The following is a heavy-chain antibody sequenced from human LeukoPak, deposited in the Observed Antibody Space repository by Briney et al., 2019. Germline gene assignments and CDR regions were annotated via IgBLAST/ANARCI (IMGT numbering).Heavy chain of an antibody. CDR3: ARGLGYCSSTSCSTHLDV. J-gene: IGHJ6*02. CDR2: ISYDGSNK. V-gene: IGHV3-30*01. D-gene: IGHD2-2*02. Sequence: PGGSLRLSCAASGFTFSRYAMHWVRQAPGKGLEWVAVISYDGSNKYYADSVKGRFTISRDNSKNTLYLQMNSLRAEDTAVYYCARGLGYCSSTSCSTHLDVWGQGTTVAVSS. CDR1: GFTFSRYA.